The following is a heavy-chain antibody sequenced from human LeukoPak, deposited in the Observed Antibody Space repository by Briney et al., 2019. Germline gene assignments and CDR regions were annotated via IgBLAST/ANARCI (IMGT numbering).Heavy chain of an antibody. J-gene: IGHJ4*02. D-gene: IGHD7-27*01. CDR3: ARGPPNWGYDY. V-gene: IGHV1-46*01. Sequence: ASVKVSCKASGYTFTGYYMHWVRQAPGQGLEWMGIINPSGGSTSYAQKFQGRVTMTRDTSTSTVYMELSSLRSDDTAVYYCARGPPNWGYDYWGPGTLVTVSS. CDR1: GYTFTGYY. CDR2: INPSGGST.